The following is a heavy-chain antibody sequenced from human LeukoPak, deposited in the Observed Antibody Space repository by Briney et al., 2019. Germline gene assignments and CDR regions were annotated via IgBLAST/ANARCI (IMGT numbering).Heavy chain of an antibody. V-gene: IGHV3-23*01. Sequence: GGSLRLSCAASGFTFSSYAMSWVRQAPGKGLEWVSAISGSGGSTYYADSVKGRFTISRDNSKNTLYLQMNSLRAEDTAVYYCAKDPGYCSDGSCFHYFDYWGQGTLVTVSS. CDR3: AKDPGYCSDGSCFHYFDY. CDR1: GFTFSSYA. D-gene: IGHD2-15*01. CDR2: ISGSGGST. J-gene: IGHJ4*02.